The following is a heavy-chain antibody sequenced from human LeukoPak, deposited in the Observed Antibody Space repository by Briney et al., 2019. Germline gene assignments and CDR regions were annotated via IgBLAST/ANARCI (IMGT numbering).Heavy chain of an antibody. D-gene: IGHD2-15*01. V-gene: IGHV4-34*01. CDR1: GGSVSGYY. Sequence: SETLSLTCAVYGGSVSGYYWSWVRQPPGKGREWIGEINQSGSTNYNPSRKSRVTISVDTSKNQFSWKRSSGKAGEQAGYYCARGPKSRYCSGGSCYRRNYYYYGMDVWGQGTTVTVSS. J-gene: IGHJ6*02. CDR2: INQSGST. CDR3: ARGPKSRYCSGGSCYRRNYYYYGMDV.